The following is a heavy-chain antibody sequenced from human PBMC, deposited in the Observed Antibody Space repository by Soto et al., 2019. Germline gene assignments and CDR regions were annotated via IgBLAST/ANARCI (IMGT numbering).Heavy chain of an antibody. CDR3: ASVGEGSYYRELFYYGMDV. CDR2: IYYSGNT. J-gene: IGHJ6*02. Sequence: SETLSLTCAVSGGSISSSNWWSWVRQPPGKGLEWIGSIYYSGNTYYSPSLKSRVTISMDTSKNQFSPKLDSVTAADTAVYYCASVGEGSYYRELFYYGMDVWGQGTKVTVSS. CDR1: GGSISSSNW. V-gene: IGHV4-4*02. D-gene: IGHD3-10*01.